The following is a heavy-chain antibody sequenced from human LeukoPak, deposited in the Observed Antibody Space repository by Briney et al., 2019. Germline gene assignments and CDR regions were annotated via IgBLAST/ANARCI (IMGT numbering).Heavy chain of an antibody. CDR3: ARDRNGSGWPTDY. V-gene: IGHV3-7*05. CDR2: IKTDGSEE. D-gene: IGHD6-19*01. J-gene: IGHJ4*02. Sequence: GGSLRLSCAASGFTFSSHWMSWIRQAPEKGLEWVAIIKTDGSEEDYVDAVKGRFTISRDNAKNCLYLQMNNLRAEDTAVYYCARDRNGSGWPTDYWGQGTLVTVSS. CDR1: GFTFSSHW.